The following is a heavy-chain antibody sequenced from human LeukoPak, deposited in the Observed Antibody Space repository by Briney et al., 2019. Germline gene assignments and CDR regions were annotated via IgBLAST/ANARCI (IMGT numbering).Heavy chain of an antibody. V-gene: IGHV5-51*01. J-gene: IGHJ4*02. CDR1: GYSFINYW. D-gene: IGHD3-22*01. CDR2: IYPGDSDT. CDR3: ARSRDFDYYYDSSGKEFDY. Sequence: GESLKISCKGSGYSFINYWIGWVRQMPGKGLEWMGIIYPGDSDTRYSPSFQGQVTILADKSISTAYLQWSSLKASDTAMYYCARSRDFDYYYDSSGKEFDYWGQGTLVTVSS.